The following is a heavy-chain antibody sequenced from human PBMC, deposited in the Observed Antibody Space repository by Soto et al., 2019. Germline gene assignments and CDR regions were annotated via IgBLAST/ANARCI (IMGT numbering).Heavy chain of an antibody. CDR2: ISYDGSNK. D-gene: IGHD6-19*01. CDR1: GFTFSSYA. V-gene: IGHV3-30-3*01. Sequence: QVQLVESGGGVVQPGRSLRLSCAASGFTFSSYAMHWVRQAPGKGLEWVAVISYDGSNKYYADSVKGRFTISRDNSKNTLYLQMNSLRAEDTAMYYCARGSSGWYKDAFDIWGQGTMVTVSS. J-gene: IGHJ3*02. CDR3: ARGSSGWYKDAFDI.